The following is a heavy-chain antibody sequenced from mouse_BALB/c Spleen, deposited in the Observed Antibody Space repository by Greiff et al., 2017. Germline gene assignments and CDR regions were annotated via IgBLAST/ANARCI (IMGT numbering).Heavy chain of an antibody. J-gene: IGHJ2*01. CDR3: ARDYYGSSSYYFDY. D-gene: IGHD1-1*01. V-gene: IGHV5-6-3*01. CDR1: GFTFSSYG. CDR2: INSNGGST. Sequence: EVKLQESGGGLVQPGGSLKLSCAASGFTFSSYGMSWVRQTPDKRLELVATINSNGGSTYYPDSVKGRFTISRDNAKNTLYLQMSSLKSEDTAMYYCARDYYGSSSYYFDYWGQGTTLTVSS.